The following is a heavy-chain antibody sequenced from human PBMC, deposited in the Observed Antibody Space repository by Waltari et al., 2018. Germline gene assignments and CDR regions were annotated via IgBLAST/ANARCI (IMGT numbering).Heavy chain of an antibody. J-gene: IGHJ4*02. CDR2: ITDSGRT. V-gene: IGHV4-34*01. CDR1: GGSFNFYY. Sequence: QVLLQQWGAGLLKPSETLSLTGAVYGGSFNFYYWSWIRQPPGEGLEWIGEITDSGRTKYNPTLKSRVSISVDTPNNPFSLKLTSVTAAETAAYYCARRGYCGIDCYSNYFDFWGQGTLVTVSS. D-gene: IGHD2-21*01. CDR3: ARRGYCGIDCYSNYFDF.